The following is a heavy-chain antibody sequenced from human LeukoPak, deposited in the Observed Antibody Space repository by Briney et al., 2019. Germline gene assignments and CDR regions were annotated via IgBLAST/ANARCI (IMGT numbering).Heavy chain of an antibody. Sequence: SETLSLTCTVSGGSISRYYWSWIRQPAGKGLEWIGRIYTSGSTNYNPSLKSRVTMSVDTSKNQFSLKLSSVTAADTAVYYCARTQAAGTLYNWFDPWGQGTLVTVSS. CDR1: GGSISRYY. V-gene: IGHV4-4*07. D-gene: IGHD6-13*01. CDR3: ARTQAAGTLYNWFDP. CDR2: IYTSGST. J-gene: IGHJ5*02.